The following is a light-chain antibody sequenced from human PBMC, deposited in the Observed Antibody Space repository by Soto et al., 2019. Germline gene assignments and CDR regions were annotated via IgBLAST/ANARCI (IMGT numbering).Light chain of an antibody. CDR2: AVT. CDR1: SSDVGGYNY. J-gene: IGLJ1*01. V-gene: IGLV2-14*01. Sequence: QSALTQPASVSGSPGQSITISCTGTSSDVGGYNYVSWYQQHPGKAPKLMIYAVTDRPSGVSSRFSGSKSGNTASLTISGLQAEDEADYYCSSYTSSSTLFGT. CDR3: SSYTSSSTL.